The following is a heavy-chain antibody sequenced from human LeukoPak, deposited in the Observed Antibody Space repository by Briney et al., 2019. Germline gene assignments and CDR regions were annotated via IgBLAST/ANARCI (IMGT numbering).Heavy chain of an antibody. CDR2: ISSSSSYI. V-gene: IGHV3-21*01. CDR3: ARGNQLYGMDV. CDR1: GFTFSSYA. J-gene: IGHJ6*02. Sequence: GGSLRLSCAASGFTFSSYAMSWVRQAPGKGLEWVSSISSSSSYIYYADSVKGRFTISRDNAKNSLYLQMNSLRAEDTAVYYCARGNQLYGMDVWGQGTTVTVSS. D-gene: IGHD1-14*01.